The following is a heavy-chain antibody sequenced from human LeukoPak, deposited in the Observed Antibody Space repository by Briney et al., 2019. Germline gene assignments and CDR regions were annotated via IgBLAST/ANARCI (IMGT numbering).Heavy chain of an antibody. CDR3: ASLSTQHPAIDWYFVL. D-gene: IGHD3-22*01. V-gene: IGHV4-39*01. J-gene: IGHJ2*01. Sequence: SETLSLTCTVSGGSISSSSYYWGWIRQPPGKGLEWIGSIYYSGSTYYNPSLKSRVTISVDTSKNQFSLKLSSVTAADTAVYYCASLSTQHPAIDWYFVLWGRGTLVTVSS. CDR1: GGSISSSSYY. CDR2: IYYSGST.